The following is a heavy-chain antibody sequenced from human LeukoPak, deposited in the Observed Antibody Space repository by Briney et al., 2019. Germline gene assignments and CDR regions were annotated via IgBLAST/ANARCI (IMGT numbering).Heavy chain of an antibody. V-gene: IGHV4-4*07. J-gene: IGHJ5*02. D-gene: IGHD6-25*01. CDR1: GGTISTFY. Sequence: SETLSLTCTVSGGTISTFYWTWIRQPAGKGLEWIGRINNSGSTNYNPSLRSRVSMSVDRSKNQFSVTLSSVTAADTAVYFCAREGGDPRWLDPWGQGTLVTVSS. CDR3: AREGGDPRWLDP. CDR2: INNSGST.